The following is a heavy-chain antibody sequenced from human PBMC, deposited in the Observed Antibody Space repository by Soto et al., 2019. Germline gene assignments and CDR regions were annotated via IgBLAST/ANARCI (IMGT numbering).Heavy chain of an antibody. CDR1: GFTFTTYG. Sequence: QVQLVDSGGGVVQPGRSLRLSCAASGFTFTTYGMHWVRRAPGKGLAWVAVISYDGSHAYYADSVKGLFTISRDNYKNRMYLQINSLRAEDTAVYYCAKERTYSVASGFDYWGRGTLVTVSS. CDR2: ISYDGSHA. D-gene: IGHD1-26*01. CDR3: AKERTYSVASGFDY. V-gene: IGHV3-30*18. J-gene: IGHJ4*02.